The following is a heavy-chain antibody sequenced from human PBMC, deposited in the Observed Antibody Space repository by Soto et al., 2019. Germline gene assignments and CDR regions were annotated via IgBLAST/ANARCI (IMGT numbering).Heavy chain of an antibody. J-gene: IGHJ6*01. CDR2: ISYDGSNK. V-gene: IGHV3-30-3*01. Sequence: QPGGSLRLSCAASGFTFSSYAMHWVRQAPGKGLEWVAVISYDGSNKYYADSVKGRFTISRDNSKNTLYLQMNSLRAEDTAVYYCAREGGGTVDTAMAHYYGIDVWGQGSTVTVAS. CDR1: GFTFSSYA. CDR3: AREGGGTVDTAMAHYYGIDV. D-gene: IGHD5-18*01.